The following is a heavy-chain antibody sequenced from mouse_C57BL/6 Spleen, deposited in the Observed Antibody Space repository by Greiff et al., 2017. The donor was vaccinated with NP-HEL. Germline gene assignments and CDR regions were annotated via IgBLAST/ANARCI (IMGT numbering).Heavy chain of an antibody. D-gene: IGHD1-1*01. CDR1: GYAFTNYL. CDR3: ARAFTTVVAHDY. Sequence: QVQLQQSGAELVRPGTSVKVSCKASGYAFTNYLIEWVKQRPGQGLEWIGVINPGSGGTNYNEKFKGKATLTADKSSSTAYMQLSSLTSEDSAVYFCARAFTTVVAHDYWGQGTTLTVSS. V-gene: IGHV1-54*01. J-gene: IGHJ2*01. CDR2: INPGSGGT.